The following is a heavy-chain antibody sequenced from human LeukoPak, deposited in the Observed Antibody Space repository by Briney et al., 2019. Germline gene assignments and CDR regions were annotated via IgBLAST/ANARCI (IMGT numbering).Heavy chain of an antibody. V-gene: IGHV1-18*01. Sequence: GASVKVSCKASGYIFNIYGISWVRQAPGEGLEWVGWISAYNGDTNYAQQFQGRVTMTTDTSTSTAYMELRSLTSDDTAVYYCARAGDASDFWGQGTVVNVSS. J-gene: IGHJ3*01. CDR3: ARAGDASDF. CDR2: ISAYNGDT. CDR1: GYIFNIYG.